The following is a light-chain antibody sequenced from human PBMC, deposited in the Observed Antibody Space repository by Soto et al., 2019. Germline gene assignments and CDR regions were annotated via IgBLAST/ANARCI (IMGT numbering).Light chain of an antibody. CDR2: GAS. V-gene: IGKV3-15*01. CDR3: HQYKNWPGT. Sequence: EIVMTQSPATLSVSLGERSTLXXRASQSISRNLAWYQQKPGLPPRXILYGASTGATGLPDRFSGRGSGTEFTLTISSLQSEDFAVYYCHQYKNWPGTFGQGTKV. CDR1: QSISRN. J-gene: IGKJ1*01.